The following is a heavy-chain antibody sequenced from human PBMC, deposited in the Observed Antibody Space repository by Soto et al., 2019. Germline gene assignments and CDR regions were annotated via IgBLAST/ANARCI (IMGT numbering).Heavy chain of an antibody. Sequence: QVQLVQSGAEVKKPGSSVKVSCKASGGTFSSYAISWVRQAPGQGLEWMGGIIPISETTNYAQKFQGRVTITADESKSTAYMELSSLRSEATAVYYCARSQGSSTSLEIYYYYYYGMDVWGQGTTVTVSS. CDR1: GGTFSSYA. V-gene: IGHV1-69*01. D-gene: IGHD2-2*01. CDR2: IIPISETT. CDR3: ARSQGSSTSLEIYYYYYYGMDV. J-gene: IGHJ6*02.